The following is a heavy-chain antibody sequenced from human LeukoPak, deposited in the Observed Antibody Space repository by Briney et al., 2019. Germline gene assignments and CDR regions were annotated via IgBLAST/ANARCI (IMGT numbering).Heavy chain of an antibody. J-gene: IGHJ6*02. D-gene: IGHD2-15*01. CDR3: ARVLEYCSGGRCYPNGMDV. CDR2: IYYSGST. V-gene: IGHV4-59*01. Sequence: PSETLSLTCTVSGGSISSYYWSWIRQPPGKGLEWIGYIYYSGSTNYNPSPKSPVTISVDTSKNQFSLKLSSVTAADTAVYYCARVLEYCSGGRCYPNGMDVWGQGTTVTVSS. CDR1: GGSISSYY.